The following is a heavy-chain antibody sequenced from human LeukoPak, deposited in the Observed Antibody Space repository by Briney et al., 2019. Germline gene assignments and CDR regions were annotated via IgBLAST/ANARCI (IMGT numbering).Heavy chain of an antibody. V-gene: IGHV3-66*01. CDR1: GLSVSSNY. Sequence: GGSLRLSCVASGLSVSSNYMSWVRQAPGRGLEWVSVIYRDGSSYYAESVKGRFTISRDNSKNTLYIQMNSLRAEDTAVYYCARSFYDILIGYYQYFDYWGQGTLVTVSS. D-gene: IGHD3-9*01. J-gene: IGHJ4*02. CDR2: IYRDGSS. CDR3: ARSFYDILIGYYQYFDY.